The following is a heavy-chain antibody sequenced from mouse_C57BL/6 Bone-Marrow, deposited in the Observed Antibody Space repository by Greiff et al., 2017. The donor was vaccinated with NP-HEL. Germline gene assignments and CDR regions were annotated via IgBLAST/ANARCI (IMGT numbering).Heavy chain of an antibody. CDR2: INYDGSST. CDR1: GFTFSDYY. J-gene: IGHJ4*01. D-gene: IGHD2-4*01. Sequence: EVQVVASEGGLVQPGSSMKLSCTASGFTFSDYYMAWVRQVPEKSLEWVANINYDGSSTSYLDSLKSRFIISRDNAKNILYLQMRSLKSEDTATYYCAREGGLRRRTYAMDYWGQGTSVTVSS. V-gene: IGHV5-16*01. CDR3: AREGGLRRRTYAMDY.